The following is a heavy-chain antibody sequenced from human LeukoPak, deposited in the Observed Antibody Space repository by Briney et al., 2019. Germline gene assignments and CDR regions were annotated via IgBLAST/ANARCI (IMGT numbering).Heavy chain of an antibody. CDR1: GFTVSSNY. CDR3: YSMIVVEIRVINDY. J-gene: IGHJ4*02. Sequence: PGGSLRLSCAVSGFTVSSNYMSWVRQAPGKGLEWVSVIYSGVSTYYADSVKGRFTISRDNSKNTLYLQMNSLRAEDTAVYYCYSMIVVEIRVINDYWGQGTLVTVSS. CDR2: IYSGVST. V-gene: IGHV3-66*01. D-gene: IGHD3-22*01.